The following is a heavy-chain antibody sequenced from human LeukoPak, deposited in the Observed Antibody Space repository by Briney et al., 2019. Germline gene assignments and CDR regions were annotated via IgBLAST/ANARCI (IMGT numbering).Heavy chain of an antibody. CDR3: ARDSTPTVTGSFDY. J-gene: IGHJ4*02. CDR2: INPNSGGT. V-gene: IGHV1-2*02. CDR1: GYTFTSYG. Sequence: ASVKVSCKASGYTFTSYGISWVRQAPGQGLEWMGWINPNSGGTNYAQKFQGRVTMTRDTSISTAYMELSRLRSDDTAVYYCARDSTPTVTGSFDYWGRGTLVTVSS. D-gene: IGHD4-17*01.